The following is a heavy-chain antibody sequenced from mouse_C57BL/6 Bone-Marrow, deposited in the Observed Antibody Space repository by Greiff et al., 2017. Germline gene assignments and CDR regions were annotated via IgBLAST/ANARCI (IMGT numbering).Heavy chain of an antibody. J-gene: IGHJ4*01. CDR3: ASGPLYYGSLYYAMDY. D-gene: IGHD1-1*01. V-gene: IGHV5-17*01. CDR1: GFTFSDYG. Sequence: EVKLVESGGGLVKPGGSLTLSCAASGFTFSDYGMHWVRQAPEKGLEWVAYISSGSSTIYYADTVKGRFTLPRDNAKNTLFLQMTSLRSEDTAMYYCASGPLYYGSLYYAMDYWGQGTSVTVSS. CDR2: ISSGSSTI.